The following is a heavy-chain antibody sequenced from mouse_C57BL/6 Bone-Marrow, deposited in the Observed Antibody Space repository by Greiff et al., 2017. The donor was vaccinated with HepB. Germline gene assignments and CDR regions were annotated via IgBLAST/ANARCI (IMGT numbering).Heavy chain of an antibody. Sequence: EVQGVESGGGLVRPKGSLKLSCAASGFSFNTYAMNWVRQAPGKGLEWVARIRSKSNNYATYYADSVKDRFTISRDDSESMLYLQMNNLKTEDTAMYYCVRHESSYDYEDYYAMDYWGQGTSVTVSS. CDR2: IRSKSNNYAT. V-gene: IGHV10-1*01. J-gene: IGHJ4*01. CDR3: VRHESSYDYEDYYAMDY. D-gene: IGHD2-4*01. CDR1: GFSFNTYA.